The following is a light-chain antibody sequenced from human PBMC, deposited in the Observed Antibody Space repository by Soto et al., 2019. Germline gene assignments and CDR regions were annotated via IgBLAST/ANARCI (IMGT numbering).Light chain of an antibody. J-gene: IGLJ1*01. Sequence: QSVLDKAPSAFRSPSQQLTISCPGNNNEIGGYNYVSWYQQHPGKAPKLMIYEVSKRPSGVPDRFSGSKSGNTASLTVSGLQAEDEADYYCSSYAGSNNYVFGSGTKVTVL. CDR1: NNEIGGYNY. CDR3: SSYAGSNNYV. V-gene: IGLV2-8*01. CDR2: EVS.